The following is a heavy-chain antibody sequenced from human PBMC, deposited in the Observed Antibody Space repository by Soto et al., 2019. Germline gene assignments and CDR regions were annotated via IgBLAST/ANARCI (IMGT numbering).Heavy chain of an antibody. Sequence: GGSLRLSCAASGFTFDDYAMHWVRQAPGKGLEWVSGVSWNSDTIGYVDSVKGRFTISRDNAKNSLYLQMSSLTAEDSALYYCSRSLDSWGQGTLVTVSS. CDR3: SRSLDS. V-gene: IGHV3-9*01. CDR2: VSWNSDTI. J-gene: IGHJ4*02. CDR1: GFTFDDYA.